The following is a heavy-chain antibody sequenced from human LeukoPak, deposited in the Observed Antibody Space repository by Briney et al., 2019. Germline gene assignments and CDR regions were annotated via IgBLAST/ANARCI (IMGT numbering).Heavy chain of an antibody. D-gene: IGHD6-19*01. V-gene: IGHV4-34*01. J-gene: IGHJ6*02. CDR3: ARTLVAGTRGYYYYYGMDV. CDR2: INHSGST. CDR1: GGSFSGYY. Sequence: SETLSLTCAVYGGSFSGYYWSWIRQPPGKGLEWIGEINHSGSTNYNPSLKSRVTISVDTSKNQFSLKLSSVTAADTAVYYCARTLVAGTRGYYYYYGMDVWGQGTTVTVSS.